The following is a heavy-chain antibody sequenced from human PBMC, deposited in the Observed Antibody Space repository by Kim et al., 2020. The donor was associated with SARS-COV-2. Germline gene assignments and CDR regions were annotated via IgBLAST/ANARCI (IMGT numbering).Heavy chain of an antibody. V-gene: IGHV4-30-4*01. J-gene: IGHJ2*01. Sequence: SETLSLTCIVSGDSISSGDPYWSWLRQSPGKGLEWIAYIHYTGTSDYNPSLKSRVVMSADTSRNQVSLKLSSVTAADTAVYYCARDRALGYFDLWGRG. CDR3: ARDRALGYFDL. CDR2: IHYTGTS. CDR1: GDSISSGDPY. D-gene: IGHD3-22*01.